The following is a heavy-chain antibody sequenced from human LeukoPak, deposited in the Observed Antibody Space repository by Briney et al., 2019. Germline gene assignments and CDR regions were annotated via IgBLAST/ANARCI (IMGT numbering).Heavy chain of an antibody. CDR3: ARDPYYYDSSGSFP. CDR1: GFTFRDYD. V-gene: IGHV3-11*04. J-gene: IGHJ5*02. Sequence: GGSLRLSCAASGFTFRDYDMTWIRQAPGKGLEWVSYISSSDRTIYNAESVKGRFTISRDNAKNSLYLQMNSLRAEDTAVYYCARDPYYYDSSGSFPWGQGTLVTVSS. CDR2: ISSSDRTI. D-gene: IGHD3-22*01.